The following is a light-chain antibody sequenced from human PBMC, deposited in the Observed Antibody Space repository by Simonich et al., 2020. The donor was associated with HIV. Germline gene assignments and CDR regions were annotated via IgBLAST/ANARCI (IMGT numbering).Light chain of an antibody. J-gene: IGLJ3*02. CDR1: SSNIGSNY. CDR3: AAWDDSLNGRV. Sequence: QSVLTQPPSASGTPGQRVTISCSGSSSNIGSNYVFWYQQLPGTAPKLLIYRNTQRPSGVPDRFSGSKSGTSASLAISGLQSEDEADYYCAAWDDSLNGRVFGGGTKLTVL. V-gene: IGLV1-47*01. CDR2: RNT.